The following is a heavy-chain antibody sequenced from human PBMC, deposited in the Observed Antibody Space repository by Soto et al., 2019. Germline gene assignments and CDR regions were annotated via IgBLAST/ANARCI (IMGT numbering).Heavy chain of an antibody. V-gene: IGHV1-69*06. CDR3: ASERSAQYFDF. Sequence: QVQLVQSGTVVQRRGSSVKVSCQASGGSFSSHGMAWVRQAPGQGLEWMGGIIPTFGTATYAPKFQGRVTITADKSTNTAYMELSSLRSEDTDVYYCASERSAQYFDFWGQGTLITVSS. CDR1: GGSFSSHG. J-gene: IGHJ4*02. D-gene: IGHD1-26*01. CDR2: IIPTFGTA.